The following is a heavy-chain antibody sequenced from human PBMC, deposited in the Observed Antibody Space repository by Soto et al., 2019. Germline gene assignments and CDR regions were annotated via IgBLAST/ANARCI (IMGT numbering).Heavy chain of an antibody. J-gene: IGHJ6*02. CDR1: GITFSKAW. CDR2: IKSITDGGTT. D-gene: IGHD2-2*01. CDR3: TTGSADIVVVPATFGMDV. Sequence: EVQLVESGGGLVKPGGSLRLSCAASGITFSKAWMTWVRQAPGKGLEWVGRIKSITDGGTTDYAAPVKGRFTISRDDSKDALYLQMNNLRTEDTAVYHCTTGSADIVVVPATFGMDVWGQGTTVTVSS. V-gene: IGHV3-15*01.